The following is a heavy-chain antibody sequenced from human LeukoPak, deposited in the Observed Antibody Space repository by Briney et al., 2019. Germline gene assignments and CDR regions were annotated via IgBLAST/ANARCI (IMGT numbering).Heavy chain of an antibody. Sequence: PGGSLRLSCAASGFTFSSYEMNWVRQAPGKGLEWVSYISSSGSTIYYADSVKGRFTISRDNAKNSLYLQMNSLRAEDTALYYCARVVGTTVTTIFYYYYMDVWGKGTTVTVSS. CDR1: GFTFSSYE. CDR2: ISSSGSTI. CDR3: ARVVGTTVTTIFYYYYMDV. V-gene: IGHV3-48*03. D-gene: IGHD4-17*01. J-gene: IGHJ6*03.